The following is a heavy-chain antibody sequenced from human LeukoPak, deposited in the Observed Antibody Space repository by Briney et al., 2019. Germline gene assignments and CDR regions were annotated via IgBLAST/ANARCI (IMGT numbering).Heavy chain of an antibody. CDR3: ARDMVRLAQDFTMIVVVTDYYYYGMDV. Sequence: GASVKVSCKASGYTFTSYYMHWVRQAPGQGLEWMGIINPSGGSTSYAQKFQGRVTMTRDTSTSTVYMELSSLRSEDTAVYYCARDMVRLAQDFTMIVVVTDYYYYGMDVWGQGTTVTVSS. J-gene: IGHJ6*02. CDR2: INPSGGST. V-gene: IGHV1-46*01. CDR1: GYTFTSYY. D-gene: IGHD3-22*01.